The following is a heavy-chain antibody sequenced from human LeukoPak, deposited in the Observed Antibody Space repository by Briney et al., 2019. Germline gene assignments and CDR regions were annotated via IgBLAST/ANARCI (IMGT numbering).Heavy chain of an antibody. CDR3: ARVICSGGSCRFDY. CDR1: GGSISSNNYY. J-gene: IGHJ4*02. D-gene: IGHD2-15*01. V-gene: IGHV4-39*07. Sequence: SETLSLTCNVSGGSISSNNYYWGWIRQPPGKGLEWIGSIYYSGSTHYNPSLKSRVTISVDTSKNQFSLKLSSVTAADTAVYYCARVICSGGSCRFDYWGQGTLVTVSS. CDR2: IYYSGST.